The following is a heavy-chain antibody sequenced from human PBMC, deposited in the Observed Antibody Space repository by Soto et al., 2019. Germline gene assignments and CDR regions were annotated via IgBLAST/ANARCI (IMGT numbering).Heavy chain of an antibody. Sequence: ASVQVSCKASGYTFTSYYMHWVRQAPGQGLEWMGIINPSGGSTSYAQKFQGRVTMTRDTSTSTVYMELSSLRSEDTAVYYCARDLGGIVATYCYSGMDVWGQGTTVTVCS. V-gene: IGHV1-46*01. CDR3: ARDLGGIVATYCYSGMDV. CDR1: GYTFTSYY. CDR2: INPSGGST. J-gene: IGHJ6*01. D-gene: IGHD1-26*01.